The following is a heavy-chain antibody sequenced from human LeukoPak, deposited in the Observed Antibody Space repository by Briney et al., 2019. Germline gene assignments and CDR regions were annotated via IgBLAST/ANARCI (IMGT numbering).Heavy chain of an antibody. CDR3: ARGRYCSGGSCHYFDY. Sequence: GGSLRLSCAASGLTFSSYWMNWVRQAPGKGLEWVANIKHDGSENYYVDSVKGRFTISRDNAKNSLYLQMNSLRAEGTAVYYCARGRYCSGGSCHYFDYWGQGTLVTVSS. CDR1: GLTFSSYW. CDR2: IKHDGSEN. D-gene: IGHD2-15*01. V-gene: IGHV3-7*01. J-gene: IGHJ4*02.